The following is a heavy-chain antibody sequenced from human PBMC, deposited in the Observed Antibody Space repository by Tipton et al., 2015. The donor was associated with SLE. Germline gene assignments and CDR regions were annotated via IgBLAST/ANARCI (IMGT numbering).Heavy chain of an antibody. Sequence: SLRLSCAASGFTFSYYDMHWVRQAAGTSLEWVSAIGSAGETYYLDSVKGRFTISGENAQNSVYLQMNSLKAEDTAVYYCARAGHFGGEFEFWGQGILVSVSS. D-gene: IGHD4/OR15-4a*01. J-gene: IGHJ4*02. CDR3: ARAGHFGGEFEF. CDR2: IGSAGET. CDR1: GFTFSYYD. V-gene: IGHV3-13*01.